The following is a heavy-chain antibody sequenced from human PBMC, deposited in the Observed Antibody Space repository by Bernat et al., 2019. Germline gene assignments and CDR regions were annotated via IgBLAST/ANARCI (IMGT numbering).Heavy chain of an antibody. Sequence: EVQLVESGGGLVKPGGSLRLSCAASGFTFSSYSMNWVRQAPGKGLEWVSSISSSSSYIYYAASVKGRFTISRDNAKNSLSLQMNSLRAEDTAVYYCARANCGGDCYFRTYPDYWGQGTLVTVSS. J-gene: IGHJ4*02. CDR3: ARANCGGDCYFRTYPDY. V-gene: IGHV3-21*01. D-gene: IGHD2-21*02. CDR2: ISSSSSYI. CDR1: GFTFSSYS.